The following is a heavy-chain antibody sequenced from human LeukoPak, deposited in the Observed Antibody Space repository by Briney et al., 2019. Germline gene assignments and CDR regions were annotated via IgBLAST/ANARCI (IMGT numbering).Heavy chain of an antibody. CDR2: VSGPGDNT. CDR1: GFTFTRYA. Sequence: GGPLRLSCAASGFTFTRYAMKWVRQAQGKGLEWVSTVSGPGDNTYYADSVKGRFTISRDNSKNTVYLQMNSLRAGDTAVYYCAREATSSSGWYIDYWGQGTLVTVSS. J-gene: IGHJ4*02. V-gene: IGHV3-23*01. CDR3: AREATSSSGWYIDY. D-gene: IGHD6-25*01.